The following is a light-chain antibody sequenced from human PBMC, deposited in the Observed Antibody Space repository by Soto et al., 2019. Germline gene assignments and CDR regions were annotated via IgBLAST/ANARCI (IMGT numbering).Light chain of an antibody. CDR3: ATWDGSLPGEV. V-gene: IGLV1-51*01. CDR1: SSNIGNNY. Sequence: QSVLTQSPSVSAAPGQQVTISCSGSSSNIGNNYVSWYQQVPGTAPKLLIYDNNKRPSGIPDQFSGSKSGTSGTLDITGLQTGDEADYYCATWDGSLPGEVFGGGTKLTVL. CDR2: DNN. J-gene: IGLJ2*01.